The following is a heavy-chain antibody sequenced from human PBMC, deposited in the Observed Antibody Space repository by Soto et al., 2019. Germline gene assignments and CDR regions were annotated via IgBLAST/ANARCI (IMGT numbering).Heavy chain of an antibody. CDR2: ISSSSSYI. V-gene: IGHV3-21*01. Sequence: GGSLRLSCAASGFTFSSYSMNWVRQAPGKGLEWVSSISSSSSYIYYADSVKGRFTISRDNAKNSLYLQMNSLRAEDTAVYYCARDPPGGGYDFWSGYFSAPGYYGMDVWGQGTTVTVSS. J-gene: IGHJ6*02. CDR3: ARDPPGGGYDFWSGYFSAPGYYGMDV. D-gene: IGHD3-3*01. CDR1: GFTFSSYS.